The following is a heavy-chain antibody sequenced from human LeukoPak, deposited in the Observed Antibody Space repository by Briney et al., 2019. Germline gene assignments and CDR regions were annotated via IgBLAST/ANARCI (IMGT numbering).Heavy chain of an antibody. D-gene: IGHD4-17*01. J-gene: IGHJ4*02. CDR2: IIPIFGTA. CDR1: GYTFTSYD. V-gene: IGHV1-69*05. CDR3: ARGTHDYGYYSPLY. Sequence: SVKVSCKASGYTFTSYDINWVRQATGQELEWMGRIIPIFGTANYAQKFQGRVTITTDESTSTAYMEVSSLRSDDTAVYYCARGTHDYGYYSPLYWGQGTLVTVSS.